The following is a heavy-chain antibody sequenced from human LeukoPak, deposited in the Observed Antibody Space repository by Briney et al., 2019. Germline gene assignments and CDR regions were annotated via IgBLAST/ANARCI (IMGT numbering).Heavy chain of an antibody. CDR1: GYTFTGYY. CDR3: AKELTPGENVNHC. CDR2: INPTSRGT. Sequence: GASVKVSCKASGYTFTGYYLHWVRQAPGQGREWMGWINPTSRGTNYAQKFQDRDTMTRDTSITTAYMELSRLRLDDTAVYYCAKELTPGENVNHCWGQGTLVTVSS. J-gene: IGHJ4*02. D-gene: IGHD1-26*01. V-gene: IGHV1-2*02.